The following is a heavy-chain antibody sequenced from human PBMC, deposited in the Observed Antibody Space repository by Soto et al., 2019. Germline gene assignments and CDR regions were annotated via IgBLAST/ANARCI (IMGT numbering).Heavy chain of an antibody. V-gene: IGHV1-58*02. J-gene: IGHJ6*02. CDR1: GFSFTSSA. CDR3: AAASSTSGGYYGMDV. D-gene: IGHD2-2*01. Sequence: QMQLVQSGPEVKKPGPSVKVSCKPSGFSFTSSAMQWVRQARGQRLEWIGWIVVGSGHTNNAQKFQERVTITRDMSTSTAYMELRSLRSEDTAVYYCAAASSTSGGYYGMDVWGQGTTVTVSS. CDR2: IVVGSGHT.